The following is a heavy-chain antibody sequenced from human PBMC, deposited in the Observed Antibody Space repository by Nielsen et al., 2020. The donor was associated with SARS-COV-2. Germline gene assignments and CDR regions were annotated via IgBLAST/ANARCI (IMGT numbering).Heavy chain of an antibody. CDR3: ARTRAIAAVSYYFDY. Sequence: SETLSLTCTVSGGSISSGGYYWSWIRQHPGKGLEWIGYIYYSGSTYYNPSLKSRVTISVDTSKNQFSLKLSSVTAADTAVYYCARTRAIAAVSYYFDYWGQGTLVTVSS. V-gene: IGHV4-31*03. D-gene: IGHD6-13*01. J-gene: IGHJ4*02. CDR1: GGSISSGGYY. CDR2: IYYSGST.